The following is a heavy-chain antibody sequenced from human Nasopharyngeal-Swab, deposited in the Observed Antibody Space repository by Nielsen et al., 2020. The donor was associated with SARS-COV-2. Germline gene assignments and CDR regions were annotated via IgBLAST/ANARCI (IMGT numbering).Heavy chain of an antibody. D-gene: IGHD3-9*01. J-gene: IGHJ6*02. V-gene: IGHV3-7*01. CDR2: IKQDGSEK. Sequence: VRQAPGKGLEWVANIKQDGSEKYYVDSVKGRFTISRDNAKNSLYLQMNSLRAEDTAVYYCARVSRYYDIVTGYYAEDGMDVWGQGTTVTVSS. CDR3: ARVSRYYDIVTGYYAEDGMDV.